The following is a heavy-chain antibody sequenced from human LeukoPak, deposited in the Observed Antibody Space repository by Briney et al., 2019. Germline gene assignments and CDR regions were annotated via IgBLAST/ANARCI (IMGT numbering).Heavy chain of an antibody. CDR3: ARVSGYDLRTYYFDY. CDR1: GGSISSYY. CDR2: IYYSGST. Sequence: SETLSLTCTVSGGSISSYYWSWIRQPPGKGLEWIGYIYYSGSTNYNPSLKSRVTISVDTSKNQFSLKLSSVTAADTAVYYCARVSGYDLRTYYFDYWGQGTLVTVSS. J-gene: IGHJ4*02. V-gene: IGHV4-59*12. D-gene: IGHD5-12*01.